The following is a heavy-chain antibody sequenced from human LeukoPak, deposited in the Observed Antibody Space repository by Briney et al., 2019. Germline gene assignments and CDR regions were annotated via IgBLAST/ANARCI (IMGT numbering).Heavy chain of an antibody. CDR3: SRSPDFWSALDF. D-gene: IGHD3-3*01. CDR2: VSWDSTRM. J-gene: IGHJ4*02. V-gene: IGHV3-9*01. Sequence: PGRSLRLSCAASGFNFDAYAMHWVRHVPGRGLEWVSGVSWDSTRMAYADSVKGRFTISRDNAKNSLYLQMTSLGPEDTAVYYCSRSPDFWSALDFWGQGTLVAVSS. CDR1: GFNFDAYA.